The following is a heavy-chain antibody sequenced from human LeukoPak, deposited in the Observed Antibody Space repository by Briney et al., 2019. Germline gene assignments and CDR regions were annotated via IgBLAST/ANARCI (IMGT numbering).Heavy chain of an antibody. CDR1: GFTFSSYA. V-gene: IGHV3-23*01. J-gene: IGHJ3*02. D-gene: IGHD3-3*01. CDR2: ISGSGGST. Sequence: GRSLRLSCAASGFTFSSYAMSWVRQAPGKGLEWVSAISGSGGSTYYADSVKGRFTISRDNSKNTLYLQMNSLRAEDTAVYYCAKGLRFLEWLTAFDIWGQGTMVTVSS. CDR3: AKGLRFLEWLTAFDI.